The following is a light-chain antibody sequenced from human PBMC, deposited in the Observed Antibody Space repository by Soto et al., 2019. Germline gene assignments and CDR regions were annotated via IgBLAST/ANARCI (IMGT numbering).Light chain of an antibody. Sequence: DIVMTQSPDSLAVSLGERATINCKSSQSVLYNSNNKNHLGWFQQKPGHPPKLLIYGASFRPSGVPDRFSGSGSGTDVTLTISSLQAEDVAVYYCQQYYSIPFTFGQGTKLEI. J-gene: IGKJ2*01. CDR3: QQYYSIPFT. CDR2: GAS. CDR1: QSVLYNSNNKNH. V-gene: IGKV4-1*01.